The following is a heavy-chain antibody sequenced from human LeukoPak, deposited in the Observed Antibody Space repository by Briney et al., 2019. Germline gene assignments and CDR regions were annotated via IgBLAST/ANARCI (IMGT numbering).Heavy chain of an antibody. D-gene: IGHD2-2*01. CDR3: AGSLPAHKEFAF. Sequence: SETLSLTCTVSGGSISSYYWSWIRQPPGKGLEWIAYIYTRGTTNYTPSLKSRVTISAHTSKNQFSLRLNSVTAADTAVYYCAGSLPAHKEFAFWGQGGPVTVSS. V-gene: IGHV4-4*09. J-gene: IGHJ4*02. CDR1: GGSISSYY. CDR2: IYTRGTT.